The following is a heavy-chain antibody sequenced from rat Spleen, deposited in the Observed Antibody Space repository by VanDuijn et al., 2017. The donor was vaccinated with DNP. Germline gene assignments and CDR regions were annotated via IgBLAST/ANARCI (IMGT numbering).Heavy chain of an antibody. CDR3: TKILDY. CDR1: GFTFSNSW. V-gene: IGHV5-58*01. Sequence: EVQLVETGGGLVQPGGSLKLSCVASGFTFSNSWMYWIRQAPGKGLEWLGSINPDGDTTYYPDSVKGRFTFSRDNAKNTVYLQMNSLRSEDTATYHCTKILDYWGQGTLVTVSS. CDR2: INPDGDTT. J-gene: IGHJ3*01.